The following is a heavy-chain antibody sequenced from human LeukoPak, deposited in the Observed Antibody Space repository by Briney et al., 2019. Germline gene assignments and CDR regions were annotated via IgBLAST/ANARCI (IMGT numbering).Heavy chain of an antibody. Sequence: SGGSLRLSCAASGFTYSSYGMTWVRQAPGKGLEWVSVISGSGYSTYYADSVKGRFTISRDNSKNTLYLQTNSLRAEDTAVYYCAKDYGDYAYYFHYWGQGTLVTVSS. CDR1: GFTYSSYG. D-gene: IGHD4-17*01. J-gene: IGHJ4*02. CDR3: AKDYGDYAYYFHY. V-gene: IGHV3-23*01. CDR2: ISGSGYST.